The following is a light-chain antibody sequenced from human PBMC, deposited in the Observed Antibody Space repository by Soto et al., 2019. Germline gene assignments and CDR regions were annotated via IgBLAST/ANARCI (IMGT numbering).Light chain of an antibody. CDR1: QSALYSSNNKNY. CDR3: QQYYSTPVT. CDR2: WAS. V-gene: IGKV4-1*01. Sequence: DIVMTQSPDSLAVSLGERATINCKSSQSALYSSNNKNYLAWYQQKPGQPPKLLIYWASTRESGVPDRFSGSGSGTDFTRTISSLQAEDVAVYYCQQYYSTPVTFGGGTKVEIK. J-gene: IGKJ4*01.